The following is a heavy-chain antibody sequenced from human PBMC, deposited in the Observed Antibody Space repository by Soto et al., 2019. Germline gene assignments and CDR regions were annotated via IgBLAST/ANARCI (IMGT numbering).Heavy chain of an antibody. Sequence: QIQLVQSGAEVKKPGTSVKVTCKTSGYTFSSYGVTWVRQAPGQGLEWIGWTSGYNTHTNYAPKLHDRVIMTTGLPTGTASMELRSLRSDDTAIYYCARGSSYGRSSWPDYWGQGTLVIVSS. D-gene: IGHD6-13*01. CDR3: ARGSSYGRSSWPDY. CDR2: TSGYNTHT. CDR1: GYTFSSYG. J-gene: IGHJ4*02. V-gene: IGHV1-18*01.